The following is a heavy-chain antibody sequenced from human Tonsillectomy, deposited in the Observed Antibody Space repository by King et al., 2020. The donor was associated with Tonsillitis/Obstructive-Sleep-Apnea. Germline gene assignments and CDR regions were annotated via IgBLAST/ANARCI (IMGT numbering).Heavy chain of an antibody. J-gene: IGHJ4*02. V-gene: IGHV3-30*01. CDR2: ISHDGSNK. D-gene: IGHD3-10*01. CDR3: ARTMVQGVIITFFDY. CDR1: GFTFSSYA. Sequence: VQLVESGGGVVQPGRSLRLSCAASGFTFSSYAMNWVRQAPGKGPEWVAVISHDGSNKFYADSVKGRFTISRDNSKNTLYLQMNSLRAEDTAVYYCARTMVQGVIITFFDYWGQGTLVTVSS.